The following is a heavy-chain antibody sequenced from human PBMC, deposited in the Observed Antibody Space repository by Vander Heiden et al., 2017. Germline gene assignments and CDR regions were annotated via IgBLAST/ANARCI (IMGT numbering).Heavy chain of an antibody. CDR1: GFTFSSYA. Sequence: QVQLVESGGGVVQPGRSLRLSCAASGFTFSSYARHWVRQAPGKGLEWVAVISYDGSNKYYADSVKGRFTISRDNSKNTLYLQMNSLRAEDTAVYYCARDREAVAGAAYFDYWGQGTLVTVSS. CDR2: ISYDGSNK. J-gene: IGHJ4*02. D-gene: IGHD6-19*01. CDR3: ARDREAVAGAAYFDY. V-gene: IGHV3-30-3*01.